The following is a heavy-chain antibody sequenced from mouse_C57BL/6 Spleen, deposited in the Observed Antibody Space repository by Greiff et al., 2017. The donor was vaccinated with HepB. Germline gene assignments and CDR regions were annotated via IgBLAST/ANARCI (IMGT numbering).Heavy chain of an antibody. V-gene: IGHV1-82*01. CDR1: GYAFSSSW. CDR3: AERDAMDC. CDR2: IYPGDGDT. Sequence: QVQLQQSGPELVKPGASVKISCKASGYAFSSSWMNWVKQRPGKGLEWIGRIYPGDGDTNYNGKFKGKATLTADKSSSTAYMQLSSLTSEDSAVYFCAERDAMDCWGQGTSVTVSS. J-gene: IGHJ4*01.